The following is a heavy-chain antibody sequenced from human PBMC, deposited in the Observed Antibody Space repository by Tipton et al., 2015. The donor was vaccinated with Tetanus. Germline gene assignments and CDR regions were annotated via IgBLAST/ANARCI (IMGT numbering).Heavy chain of an antibody. CDR3: ARVGISQNAYSYVYHGLDV. D-gene: IGHD5-18*01. J-gene: IGHJ6*02. CDR2: ISYDGNYK. CDR1: GFTLSNYG. Sequence: SLRLSCAASGFTLSNYGMHWVRQAPGKGLEWVAVISYDGNYKYYADSVKGRFTVSRDNSKNTLYLEMNSLRAEDTAVYYCARVGISQNAYSYVYHGLDVWGQGTTVTVSS. V-gene: IGHV3-30*03.